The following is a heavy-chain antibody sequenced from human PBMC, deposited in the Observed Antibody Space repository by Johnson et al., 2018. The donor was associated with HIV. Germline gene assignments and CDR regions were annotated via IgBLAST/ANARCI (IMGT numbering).Heavy chain of an antibody. CDR3: ARNSGNGLVLRGDAFDI. CDR1: GFTFSSYA. Sequence: QVQLVESGGGVVQPGRSLRLSCAASGFTFSSYAMHWVRQAPGKGLEWVAVISYDGSIKYFADSVKGRFTISRDNSKNTLHLQMNSLRPEDTAVYYCARNSGNGLVLRGDAFDIWGQGTKVTVSS. V-gene: IGHV3-30-3*01. D-gene: IGHD2-8*01. J-gene: IGHJ3*02. CDR2: ISYDGSIK.